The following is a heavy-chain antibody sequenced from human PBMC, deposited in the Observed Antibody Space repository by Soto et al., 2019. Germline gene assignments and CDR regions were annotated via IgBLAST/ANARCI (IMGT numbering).Heavy chain of an antibody. CDR3: ARTLVGATRTTFDY. J-gene: IGHJ4*02. D-gene: IGHD1-26*01. Sequence: LSLTCAVSGYSISSGYYWGWIRQPPGKGLEWIGSIYHSGSTYYNPSLKSRVTISVDTSKNQFSLKLSSVTAADTTVYYCARTLVGATRTTFDYWGQGTLVTVSS. CDR1: GYSISSGYY. CDR2: IYHSGST. V-gene: IGHV4-38-2*01.